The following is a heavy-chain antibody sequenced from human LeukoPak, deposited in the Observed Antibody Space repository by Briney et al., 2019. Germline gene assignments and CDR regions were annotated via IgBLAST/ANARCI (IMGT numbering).Heavy chain of an antibody. Sequence: PLHTLSLTCTVSGGSLSSGGYYWIWLRPPPGQDREWVGYTYFSGSTYYNPSLKTRVTISVDTSKNQFSLKLSSVTAADTAVYYCARDEKTYYDFWSGNIPGAFDIWGQGTMVTVSS. CDR3: ARDEKTYYDFWSGNIPGAFDI. V-gene: IGHV4-30-4*08. CDR1: GGSLSSGGYY. D-gene: IGHD3-3*01. J-gene: IGHJ3*02. CDR2: TYFSGST.